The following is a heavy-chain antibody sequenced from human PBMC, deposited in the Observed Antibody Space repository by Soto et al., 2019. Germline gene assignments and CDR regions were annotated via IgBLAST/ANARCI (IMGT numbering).Heavy chain of an antibody. J-gene: IGHJ4*02. CDR2: ISGSGDYI. CDR3: ARDCGSIGEFNIDY. CDR1: GFAFSGYS. D-gene: IGHD3-10*01. Sequence: EVQLVESGGGLVKPGGSLRLSCAASGFAFSGYSMNWVRQAPGKGLEWVSAISGSGDYIYYADSVRGRFTISRDNAKNSPYLQMNSLRAEDTAVYYCARDCGSIGEFNIDYWGQGTLVTVSS. V-gene: IGHV3-21*01.